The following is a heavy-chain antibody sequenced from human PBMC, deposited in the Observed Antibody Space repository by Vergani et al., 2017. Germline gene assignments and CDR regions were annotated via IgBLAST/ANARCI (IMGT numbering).Heavy chain of an antibody. CDR1: GYSFTSYA. Sequence: EVQLVQSGAEVKKPGESLKISCKGSGYSFTSYAMSWVRQAPGKGLEWVSAISGSGGSTYYADSVKGRFTISRDNSKNTLYLQMNSLRAEDTAVYYCAKDAWRGSYYGYWGQGTLVTVSS. V-gene: IGHV3-23*04. CDR3: AKDAWRGSYYGY. D-gene: IGHD1-26*01. CDR2: ISGSGGST. J-gene: IGHJ4*02.